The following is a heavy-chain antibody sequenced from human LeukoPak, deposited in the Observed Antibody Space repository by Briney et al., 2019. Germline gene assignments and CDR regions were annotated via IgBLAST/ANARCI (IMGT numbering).Heavy chain of an antibody. CDR2: VYHSGGGNK. CDR3: ARDNPRTTGYSSGSTFDF. D-gene: IGHD6-19*01. V-gene: IGHV4-4*02. Sequence: HSETLSLTCAVSGGSLSTTSWWVWLRQPPGKRLEWIGEVYHSGGGNKNYNPSLKSRATISIDTSRNQFSLNLRSVTAADTAVYFCARDNPRTTGYSSGSTFDFWGQGILVTVSS. J-gene: IGHJ4*02. CDR1: GGSLSTTSW.